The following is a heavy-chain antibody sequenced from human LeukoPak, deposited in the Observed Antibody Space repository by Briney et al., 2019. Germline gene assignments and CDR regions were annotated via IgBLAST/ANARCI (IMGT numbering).Heavy chain of an antibody. V-gene: IGHV3-7*04. J-gene: IGHJ4*02. D-gene: IGHD1-26*01. CDR2: INQDGSET. CDR1: GYTYSSHW. Sequence: GGPLRLSCAASGYTYSSHWMRWIREAPGKALEWVASINQDGSETYFVDSVKGRFTISRDNAENSLFLQMNSLRAEDTAMYYCARGISGGYDCWGQGTLVTVSS. CDR3: ARGISGGYDC.